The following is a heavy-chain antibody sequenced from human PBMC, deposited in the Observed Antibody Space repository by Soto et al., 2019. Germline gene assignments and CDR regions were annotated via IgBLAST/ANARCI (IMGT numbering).Heavy chain of an antibody. Sequence: SETLSLTXAVYGGSFSGYYWSWIRQPPGKGLEWIGEINHSGSTNYNPSLKSRVTISVDTSQNQFSLNLSSCTAADTAVYYCARCGTARSAPSILGYWGQGTRVTVSS. CDR3: ARCGTARSAPSILGY. CDR1: GGSFSGYY. J-gene: IGHJ4*02. CDR2: INHSGST. V-gene: IGHV4-34*01. D-gene: IGHD2-15*01.